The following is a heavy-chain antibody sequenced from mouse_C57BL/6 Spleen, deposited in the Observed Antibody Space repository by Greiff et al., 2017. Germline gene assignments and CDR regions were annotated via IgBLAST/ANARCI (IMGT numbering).Heavy chain of an antibody. CDR1: GYTFTSYW. Sequence: QVQLQQPGAELVKPGASVKLSCKASGYTFTSYWMQWVKQRPGQGLEWIGEIDPAASYTNYNQKFKGKATLTVDTSSSTAYMQLSSRTSEDSAVYCGASFHYGGSSYPYAMDYWGQGTSVTVSS. J-gene: IGHJ4*01. CDR3: ASFHYGGSSYPYAMDY. D-gene: IGHD1-1*01. CDR2: IDPAASYT. V-gene: IGHV1-50*01.